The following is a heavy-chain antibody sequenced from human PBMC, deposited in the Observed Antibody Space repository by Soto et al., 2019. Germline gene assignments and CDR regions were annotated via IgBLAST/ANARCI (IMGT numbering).Heavy chain of an antibody. D-gene: IGHD1-26*01. Sequence: EVQLLESGGGLEQPGGSLRLSCAASGFTFSSYAMSWVRQAPGKGLEGVSVISGSGDSTYYADSVRGRFTISRDNSKNTLYLQMNSLRAEDTAVYYCAKRGSGSYYIDWGQGTLVTVSS. CDR3: AKRGSGSYYID. CDR2: ISGSGDST. CDR1: GFTFSSYA. V-gene: IGHV3-23*01. J-gene: IGHJ4*02.